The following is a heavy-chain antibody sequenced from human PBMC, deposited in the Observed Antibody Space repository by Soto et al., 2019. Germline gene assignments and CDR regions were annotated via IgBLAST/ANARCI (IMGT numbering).Heavy chain of an antibody. D-gene: IGHD3-22*01. J-gene: IGHJ4*02. CDR2: ISHSGST. CDR1: GGSISSGGYS. Sequence: SETLSLTCAVSGGSISSGGYSWTWFRQPPGKGLEWIGYISHSGSTYYNPSLRSRLAISVDTSKNQFSLNLTSVTAADTAIYYCGAGDGYYFRYWGQATLVTVSS. CDR3: GAGDGYYFRY. V-gene: IGHV4-30-2*01.